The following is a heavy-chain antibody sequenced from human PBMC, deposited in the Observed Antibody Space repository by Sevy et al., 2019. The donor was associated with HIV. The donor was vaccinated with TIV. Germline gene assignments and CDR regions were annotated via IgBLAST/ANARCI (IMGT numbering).Heavy chain of an antibody. CDR1: GFTFSDYG. D-gene: IGHD1-7*01. CDR2: IWSDGSNK. J-gene: IGHJ4*02. Sequence: GGSLRLSCAASGFTFSDYGMHWVRQAPGKGLEWVAVIWSDGSNKYYGDSVKGRFTISRDSSKNTPFLQKNSMRVDDTAVHYCAREERSGTTTSFDYWGQGALVTVSS. CDR3: AREERSGTTTSFDY. V-gene: IGHV3-33*01.